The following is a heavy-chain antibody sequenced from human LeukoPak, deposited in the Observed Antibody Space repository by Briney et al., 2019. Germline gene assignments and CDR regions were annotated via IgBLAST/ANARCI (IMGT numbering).Heavy chain of an antibody. CDR3: ARDKPYRGEWYWFDP. CDR2: ISAYNGNT. Sequence: ASVKVSRKASGYTFTSYGISWVRQAPGQGLEWMGWISAYNGNTNYAQKLQGRVTMTTDTSTSTAYMELRSLRSDDTAVYYCARDKPYRGEWYWFDPWGQGTLVTVSS. J-gene: IGHJ5*02. D-gene: IGHD3-16*01. V-gene: IGHV1-18*01. CDR1: GYTFTSYG.